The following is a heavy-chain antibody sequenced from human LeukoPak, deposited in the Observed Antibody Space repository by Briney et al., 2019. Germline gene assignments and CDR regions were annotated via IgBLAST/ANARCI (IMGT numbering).Heavy chain of an antibody. CDR2: VTSSGGST. D-gene: IGHD1-26*01. Sequence: GGSLRLSCAASGFTFSSYCMSWVRLAPGKGLEWVSAVTSSGGSTYYADSVKGRFTISRDNSKNTLYLQMNSLRAEDTAVYYCAKRLGVGANYFDYWGQGTLVTVSS. CDR1: GFTFSSYC. J-gene: IGHJ4*02. CDR3: AKRLGVGANYFDY. V-gene: IGHV3-23*01.